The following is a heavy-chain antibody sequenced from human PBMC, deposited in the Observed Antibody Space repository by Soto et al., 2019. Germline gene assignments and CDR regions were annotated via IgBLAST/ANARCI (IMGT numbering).Heavy chain of an antibody. CDR3: AIRKAPNWFDP. CDR1: GFTFSSYA. CDR2: ISAVGGST. J-gene: IGHJ5*02. Sequence: VRLSCAASGFTFSSYAMNWVRQAPGKGLEWVSAISAVGGSTYYPDTVKGRFTVSRDNSKNTLYLQMNSLRVEDTAVYYCAIRKAPNWFDPWGQGTLVTVSS. V-gene: IGHV3-23*01.